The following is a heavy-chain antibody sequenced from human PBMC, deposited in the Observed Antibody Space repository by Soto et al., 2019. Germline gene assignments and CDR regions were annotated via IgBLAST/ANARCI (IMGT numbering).Heavy chain of an antibody. Sequence: VASVKVSCKASGFTFTSSAVPWVRQARGQRLEWIGWIVVGSGNTNYAQKFQERVTITRDMSTSTAYMELSSLRSEDTAVYYCAANLGYSSGWYVAKLYYFDYWGQGTLVTVSS. CDR1: GFTFTSSA. V-gene: IGHV1-58*01. J-gene: IGHJ4*02. CDR2: IVVGSGNT. D-gene: IGHD6-19*01. CDR3: AANLGYSSGWYVAKLYYFDY.